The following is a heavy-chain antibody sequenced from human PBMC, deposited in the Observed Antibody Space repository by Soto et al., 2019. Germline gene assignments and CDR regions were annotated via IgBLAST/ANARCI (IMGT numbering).Heavy chain of an antibody. CDR3: ARPLYSSQSGTGYYYYGMDV. Sequence: QVQLVQSGAEVKKPGASVKVSCKASGYTFTSYAMHWVRQAPGQRLEWMGWINAGNGNTKYSQKFQRRVTITRDTSASTAYMELSSLRSEDTAVYYCARPLYSSQSGTGYYYYGMDVWGQGTTVTVSS. D-gene: IGHD6-19*01. V-gene: IGHV1-3*01. J-gene: IGHJ6*02. CDR1: GYTFTSYA. CDR2: INAGNGNT.